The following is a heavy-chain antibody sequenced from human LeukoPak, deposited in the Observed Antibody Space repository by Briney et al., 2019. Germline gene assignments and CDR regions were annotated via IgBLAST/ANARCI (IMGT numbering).Heavy chain of an antibody. V-gene: IGHV4-59*01. CDR1: GNSISGYY. Sequence: SETLSLTCTVSGNSISGYYWSWIRQPPGKGLEWIGYVYHTGHTHYSPSLKSRVTVSLDTSRNQVSLILSSVTAADTAVYYCARHRFGHLFDYWGQGTLVTVSS. J-gene: IGHJ4*02. D-gene: IGHD3-16*01. CDR3: ARHRFGHLFDY. CDR2: VYHTGHT.